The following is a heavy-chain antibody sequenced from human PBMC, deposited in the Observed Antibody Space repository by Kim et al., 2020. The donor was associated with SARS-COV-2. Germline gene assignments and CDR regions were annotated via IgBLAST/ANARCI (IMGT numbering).Heavy chain of an antibody. V-gene: IGHV4-39*01. Sequence: NPSLKSRVTISVDTSKNQFSLQLSSVTAADTAVYYCARHPWGYYLYYFDYWGQGTLVTVSS. J-gene: IGHJ4*02. CDR3: ARHPWGYYLYYFDY. D-gene: IGHD3-22*01.